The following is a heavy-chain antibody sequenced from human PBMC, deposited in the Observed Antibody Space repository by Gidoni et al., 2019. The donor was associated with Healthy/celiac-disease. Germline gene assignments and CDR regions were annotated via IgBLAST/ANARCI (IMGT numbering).Heavy chain of an antibody. CDR2: ISSSSSTI. CDR1: GFTFSSYS. CDR3: ARVGPGYCSSTSCPRADY. V-gene: IGHV3-48*01. D-gene: IGHD2-2*01. J-gene: IGHJ4*02. Sequence: EVQLVESGGGLVQPGGSLRLSCAAPGFTFSSYSMNWVRQAPGKGLEWVSYISSSSSTIYYADSVKGRFTISRDNAKNSLYLQMNSLRAEDTAVYYCARVGPGYCSSTSCPRADYWGQGTLVTVSS.